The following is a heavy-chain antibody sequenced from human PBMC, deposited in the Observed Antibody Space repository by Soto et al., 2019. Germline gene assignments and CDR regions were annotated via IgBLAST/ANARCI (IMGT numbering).Heavy chain of an antibody. CDR1: GGSMNSDGYS. V-gene: IGHV4-30-2*01. J-gene: IGHJ6*02. CDR2: IYPSWIT. CDR3: VRDRGGGSGNYYKSEGMHV. D-gene: IGHD3-10*01. Sequence: QLQESGSGLVKPSQTLSLTCRVSGGSMNSDGYSWGWIRHPPGKGLELIGYIYPSWITSHNPSSKRRFTLSVEVSKCQFSLELATVTAAYTAVYYSVRDRGGGSGNYYKSEGMHVWGQVSTVTGSS.